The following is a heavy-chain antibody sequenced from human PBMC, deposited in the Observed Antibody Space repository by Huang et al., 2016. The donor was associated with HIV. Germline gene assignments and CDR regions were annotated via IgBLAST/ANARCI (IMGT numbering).Heavy chain of an antibody. D-gene: IGHD3-9*01. Sequence: QVQLQESGPGLVKPSGTLSLTCSVSGDSISSQYWGWIRQPPGKGLEWIGTIYYSGSPIYNPALKSRGTMSVDTSKNQFSLKPNSVTAADTAGYYCARYDVLTGANYYMDVWGIGSTVIVSS. J-gene: IGHJ6*03. CDR3: ARYDVLTGANYYMDV. V-gene: IGHV4-59*11. CDR2: IYYSGSP. CDR1: GDSISSQY.